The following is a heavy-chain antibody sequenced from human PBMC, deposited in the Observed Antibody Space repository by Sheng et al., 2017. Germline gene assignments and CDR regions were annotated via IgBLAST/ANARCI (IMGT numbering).Heavy chain of an antibody. D-gene: IGHD3-22*01. Sequence: QVQLVESGGGVVQPGGSLRLSCAASGFTFSSYGMHWVRQAPGKGLEWVAFIRYDGSNKYYADSVKGRFTISRDNSKNTLYLQMNSLRAEDTAVYYCAKAVWDYYDSSGHWIDYWGQGTLVTVSS. V-gene: IGHV3-30*02. CDR3: AKAVWDYYDSSGHWIDY. J-gene: IGHJ4*02. CDR2: IRYDGSNK. CDR1: GFTFSSYG.